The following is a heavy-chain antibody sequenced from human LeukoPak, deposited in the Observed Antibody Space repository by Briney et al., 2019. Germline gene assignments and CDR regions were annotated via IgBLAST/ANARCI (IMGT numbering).Heavy chain of an antibody. Sequence: ASVKVSCKASGYTFTGYYMHWVRQAPGQGLEWVGWINPNSGGTNYAQKFQGWVTMTRDTSISTAYMELSRLRSDDTAVYYCARGPLLGQQPPTQFDYWGQGTLVTVSS. CDR1: GYTFTGYY. CDR3: ARGPLLGQQPPTQFDY. D-gene: IGHD6-13*01. V-gene: IGHV1-2*04. J-gene: IGHJ4*02. CDR2: INPNSGGT.